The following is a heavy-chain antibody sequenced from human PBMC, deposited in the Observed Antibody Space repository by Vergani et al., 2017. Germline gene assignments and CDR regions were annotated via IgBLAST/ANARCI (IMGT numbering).Heavy chain of an antibody. CDR1: GGSISSGSYY. J-gene: IGHJ5*02. CDR2: IYTSGST. V-gene: IGHV4-61*02. D-gene: IGHD2-2*01. Sequence: QVQLQESGPGLVKPSQTLSLTSTVSGGSISSGSYYWSWLRQPAGKGLEWIGRIYTSGSTNYNPSLKSRVTMSVDTSKNQFSLKLSSVTAADTAVYYCARGGIVVPNWFDPWDQGTLVTVSS. CDR3: ARGGIVVPNWFDP.